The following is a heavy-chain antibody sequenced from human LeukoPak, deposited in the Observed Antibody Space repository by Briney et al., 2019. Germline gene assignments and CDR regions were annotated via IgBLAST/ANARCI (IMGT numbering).Heavy chain of an antibody. V-gene: IGHV1-2*02. Sequence: ASEKVSCKASGYTFTGYYMHWVRQAPGQGLEWMGWINPNSGGTNYAQKFQSRVTMTRDTSISTAYMELSRLRSDDTAVYYCARSYYGSGNDYWGQGTLVTVSS. D-gene: IGHD3-10*01. CDR3: ARSYYGSGNDY. J-gene: IGHJ4*02. CDR1: GYTFTGYY. CDR2: INPNSGGT.